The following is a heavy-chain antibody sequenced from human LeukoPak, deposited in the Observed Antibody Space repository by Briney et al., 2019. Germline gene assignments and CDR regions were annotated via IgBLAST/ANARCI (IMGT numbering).Heavy chain of an antibody. J-gene: IGHJ4*02. Sequence: PGGSLRLSCTASGFTFGDYAMSWVRQAPGKGLEWVGFIRSKAYGGTTEYAASVKGRFTISRDDSKSIAYLQMNSLKTEDTAVYYCTRDRIMITFGGVIVEGIFDHWGQGTLVTVSS. V-gene: IGHV3-49*04. D-gene: IGHD3-16*02. CDR3: TRDRIMITFGGVIVEGIFDH. CDR1: GFTFGDYA. CDR2: IRSKAYGGTT.